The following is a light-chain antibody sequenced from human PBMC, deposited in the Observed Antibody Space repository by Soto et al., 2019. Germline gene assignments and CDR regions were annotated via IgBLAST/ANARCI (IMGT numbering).Light chain of an antibody. CDR2: DAS. CDR1: QSVSIY. V-gene: IGKV3-11*01. CDR3: QQRSNWTLT. Sequence: EIVLTQSPATLSLSPGERATLSCRASQSVSIYLAWYQQKPGQAPRLLIYDASNTATGIPARFSGSGSGTAFTLTIRTLEHEDFEVYYCQQRSNWTLTFGGRTTVDIK. J-gene: IGKJ4*01.